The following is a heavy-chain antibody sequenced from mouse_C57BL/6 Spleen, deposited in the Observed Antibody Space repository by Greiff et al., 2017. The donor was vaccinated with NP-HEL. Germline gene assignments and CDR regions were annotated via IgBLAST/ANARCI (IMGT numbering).Heavy chain of an antibody. CDR3: ARWGSTGVAFDV. Sequence: VTLQQSVAELVRPGASVKLSCTASGFNITNTYMHWVKQRPEQGLEWIGRIDPANGNTKYDPKFQGKATITADTSSNTAYLQLSSLTSEDTAVYYCARWGSTGVAFDVWGTGTTVTVSS. CDR2: IDPANGNT. D-gene: IGHD1-1*01. V-gene: IGHV14-3*01. CDR1: GFNITNTY. J-gene: IGHJ1*03.